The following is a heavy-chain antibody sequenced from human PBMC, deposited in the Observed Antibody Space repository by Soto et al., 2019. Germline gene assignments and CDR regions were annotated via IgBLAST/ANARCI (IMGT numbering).Heavy chain of an antibody. Sequence: QLVQSGDEVKKPGASVKVSCRASGYIFNSVGISWLRQVPGQGLEWMGWVSTYSEHTKSVQKFQDRVTLTADTSTTTVHMELRRLRSADTAVYYCARDLNWNNVFSFDSLGQGTLVTVSS. CDR1: GYIFNSVG. J-gene: IGHJ4*02. CDR2: VSTYSEHT. D-gene: IGHD1-20*01. V-gene: IGHV1-18*04. CDR3: ARDLNWNNVFSFDS.